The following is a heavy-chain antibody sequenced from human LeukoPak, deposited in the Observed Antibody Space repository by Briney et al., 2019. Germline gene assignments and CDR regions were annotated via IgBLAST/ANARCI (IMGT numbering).Heavy chain of an antibody. V-gene: IGHV4-39*01. CDR3: ARPVPSRLGWFDP. CDR2: IYYSGST. J-gene: IGHJ5*02. CDR1: GGSISSSNYY. Sequence: PSETLSLPCSVSGGSISSSNYYWGWIRQTPGKGLEWIGSIYYSGSTYYNPSLKSRVTISVDTSKNQFSLKLSSVTAADTAVYYCARPVPSRLGWFDPWGQGTLVTVSS. D-gene: IGHD1-1*01.